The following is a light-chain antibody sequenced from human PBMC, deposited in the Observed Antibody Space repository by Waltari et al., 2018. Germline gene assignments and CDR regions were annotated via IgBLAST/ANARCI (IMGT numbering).Light chain of an antibody. J-gene: IGKJ3*01. V-gene: IGKV1-39*01. CDR1: QSIGNY. CDR3: QQSYTTPRT. CDR2: AAS. Sequence: DIQMTQSPSSLSASVRDRVTITCRASQSIGNYLNWYQQKPGKAPKLLIYAASNLQSGVPARFSGSGSGTDFTLTIGSLQPEDFATYYCQQSYTTPRTFGPGTKVDIK.